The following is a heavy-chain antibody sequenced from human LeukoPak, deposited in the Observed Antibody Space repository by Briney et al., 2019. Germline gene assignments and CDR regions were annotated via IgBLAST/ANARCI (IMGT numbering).Heavy chain of an antibody. CDR1: GFTFSNYA. D-gene: IGHD5-18*01. V-gene: IGHV3-23*01. CDR2: IGDSGDTT. J-gene: IGHJ3*02. Sequence: GASLRLSCVASGFTFSNYAMSWVRQAPGKGLEWVSTIGDSGDTTYYADSVKGRFTISRDSSKNTLNLQMNSLRAEDTAVYYCAKDLTAMITWGFFNIWGQGTMVTVSS. CDR3: AKDLTAMITWGFFNI.